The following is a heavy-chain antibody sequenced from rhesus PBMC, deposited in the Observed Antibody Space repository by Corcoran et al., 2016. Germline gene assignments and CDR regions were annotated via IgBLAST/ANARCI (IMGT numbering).Heavy chain of an antibody. CDR2: VDPEDGEA. Sequence: EVQLVQSGAEVKKPGASVKISCKASGYTFTDYYLHWLRQAPGKGLEWMGRVDPEDGEADYAQKFQDRVTITRDTSTDTAYMEMSSLRSEDTAVYYGATDIKDYYSGLFPFDYWGQGVLVTVSS. V-gene: IGHV1-111*01. D-gene: IGHD3-16*01. CDR1: GYTFTDYY. CDR3: ATDIKDYYSGLFPFDY. J-gene: IGHJ4*01.